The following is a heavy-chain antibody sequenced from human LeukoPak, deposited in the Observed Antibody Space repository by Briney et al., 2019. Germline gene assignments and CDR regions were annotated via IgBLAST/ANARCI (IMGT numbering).Heavy chain of an antibody. D-gene: IGHD2-2*01. CDR2: IYTSGST. Sequence: SETLSLTCTVSGGSISSGSYYWTWIRQPAGKGLEWIGRIYTSGSTNYNPSLESRVIMSVDTSKNQFSLKVRSVTAADTAVYYCARPVYCSSTSCMGDWFDPWGQGTLVTVSS. CDR1: GGSISSGSYY. CDR3: ARPVYCSSTSCMGDWFDP. J-gene: IGHJ5*02. V-gene: IGHV4-61*02.